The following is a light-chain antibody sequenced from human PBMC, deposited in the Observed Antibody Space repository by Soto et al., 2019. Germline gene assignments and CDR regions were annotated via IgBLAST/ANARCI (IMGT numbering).Light chain of an antibody. Sequence: EIVLTQSPVTLSLSPGEIATLSFSASQSVSSYLAWYQQKPGQAPRLLIYDASNRATGIPARFSGSGSGTDFTLTISSLEPEDFAVYYCQQRLNWQVTFGQGTRLEIK. CDR2: DAS. CDR1: QSVSSY. V-gene: IGKV3-11*01. J-gene: IGKJ5*01. CDR3: QQRLNWQVT.